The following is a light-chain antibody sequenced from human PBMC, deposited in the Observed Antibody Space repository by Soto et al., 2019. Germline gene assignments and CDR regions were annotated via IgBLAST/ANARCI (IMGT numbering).Light chain of an antibody. V-gene: IGKV1-39*01. Sequence: DIQMTQSPSSLSASVGDRVTITCRASQSISSYLNWYQQKPGKAPKLLIYAASRLQSGVPSRFSGSGSGTDFTLTISSLQPEDFATYYCQQSYITPWTFGQGTNVEIK. CDR3: QQSYITPWT. J-gene: IGKJ1*01. CDR1: QSISSY. CDR2: AAS.